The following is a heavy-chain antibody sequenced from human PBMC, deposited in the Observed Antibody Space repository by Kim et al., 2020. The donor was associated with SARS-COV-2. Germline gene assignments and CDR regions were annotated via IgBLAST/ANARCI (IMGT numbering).Heavy chain of an antibody. D-gene: IGHD1-26*01. Sequence: GGSLRLSCAASGFTFSSYTMNWVRQAPGKGLEWVSSISSSSTYVYFADSVKGRFTISRDDAKNSLYLQMNSLRADDTAVYYCARAGWVDYWGQGTLVTVS. CDR3: ARAGWVDY. CDR1: GFTFSSYT. V-gene: IGHV3-21*01. J-gene: IGHJ4*02. CDR2: ISSSSTYV.